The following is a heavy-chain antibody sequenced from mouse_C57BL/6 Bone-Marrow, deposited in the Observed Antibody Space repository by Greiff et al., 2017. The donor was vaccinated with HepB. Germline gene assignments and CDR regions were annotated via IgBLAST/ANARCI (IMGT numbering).Heavy chain of an antibody. CDR3: ARNDGYYVGYFDV. D-gene: IGHD2-3*01. CDR1: GYTFTSYW. CDR2: IDPSDSYT. V-gene: IGHV1-50*01. Sequence: QVQLQQPGAELVKPGASVKLSCKASGYTFTSYWMQWVKQRPGQGLEWIGEIDPSDSYTNYNQKFKGKATLTVDTSSSTAYMQLSSLTSEDSAVYYCARNDGYYVGYFDVWGTGTTVTVSS. J-gene: IGHJ1*03.